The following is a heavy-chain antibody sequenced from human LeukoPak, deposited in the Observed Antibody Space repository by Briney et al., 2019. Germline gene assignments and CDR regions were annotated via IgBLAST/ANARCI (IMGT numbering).Heavy chain of an antibody. J-gene: IGHJ4*02. D-gene: IGHD3-10*01. CDR2: IYYSGST. Sequence: PSETLSLTCTVSGGSISSYYWSWIRQPPGKGLEWIGYIYYSGSTNYNPSLKSRVTISVDTSKNQFSLKLSSGTAADTAVYYCARDRLGSGSYRYFDYWGQGTLVTVSS. CDR1: GGSISSYY. V-gene: IGHV4-59*12. CDR3: ARDRLGSGSYRYFDY.